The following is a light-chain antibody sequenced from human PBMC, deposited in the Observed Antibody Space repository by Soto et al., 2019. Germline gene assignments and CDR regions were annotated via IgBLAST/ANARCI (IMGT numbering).Light chain of an antibody. CDR2: NVN. CDR1: SSDVDGYNY. V-gene: IGLV2-14*01. J-gene: IGLJ2*01. CDR3: SSFTIGRNTVI. Sequence: QSALTQPASVSGSPGQSITISCTGTSSDVDGYNYVSWYQYHPGKAPKLMIYNVNNRPSGVSNRFSGSKSGNTASLTISGLQAEDAADYYCSSFTIGRNTVIFGGGTKLTVL.